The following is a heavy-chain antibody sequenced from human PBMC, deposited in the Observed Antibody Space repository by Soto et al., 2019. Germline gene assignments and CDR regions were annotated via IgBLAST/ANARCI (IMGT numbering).Heavy chain of an antibody. V-gene: IGHV1-2*02. CDR1: GYTFNSYY. D-gene: IGHD3-16*01. CDR2: INPNSDVT. CDR3: VRVGLNRNYDFDF. J-gene: IGHJ4*02. Sequence: QVQLVQSGAEVKKPGASVKVSCKASGYTFNSYYIHWVLQAPGQGLEWMGWINPNSDVTGYAQSFQGRVTMTRDMSMTTAYMDLTRLRSDDTAVYYCVRVGLNRNYDFDFWGQGTLITVSS.